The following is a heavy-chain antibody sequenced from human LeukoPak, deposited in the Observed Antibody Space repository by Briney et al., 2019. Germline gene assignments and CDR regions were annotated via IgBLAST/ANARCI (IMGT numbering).Heavy chain of an antibody. CDR1: GYSISSGYY. V-gene: IGHV4-38-2*02. J-gene: IGHJ4*02. D-gene: IGHD6-13*01. CDR3: ARLFKAAGTRDRDVHFDY. CDR2: IYYSGST. Sequence: SETLSLTCTVSGYSISSGYYWGWIRQPPGKGLEWIGSIYYSGSTYYNPSLKSRVTISVDTSKNQFSLKLSSVTAADTAVYYCARLFKAAGTRDRDVHFDYWGQGTLVTVSS.